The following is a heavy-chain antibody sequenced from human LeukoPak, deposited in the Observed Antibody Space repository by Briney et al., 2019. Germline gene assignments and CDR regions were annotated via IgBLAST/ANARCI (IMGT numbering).Heavy chain of an antibody. D-gene: IGHD6-13*01. J-gene: IGHJ4*02. CDR1: GFTFSNYE. Sequence: PGGSLRLSCAASGFTFSNYEMNWVRQAPGKGLEWVSYISSGGSIIYYADSVKGRFTISRDNAKNSLYLQMNSLRAEDTAVYYCAGEPYSSSWFDYWGQGTLVTVSS. CDR2: ISSGGSII. CDR3: AGEPYSSSWFDY. V-gene: IGHV3-48*03.